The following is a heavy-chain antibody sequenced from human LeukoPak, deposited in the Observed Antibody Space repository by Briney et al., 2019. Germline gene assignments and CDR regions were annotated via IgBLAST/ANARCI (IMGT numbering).Heavy chain of an antibody. CDR1: GFTVSSNY. CDR2: INHSGNT. Sequence: GSLRLSCAASGFTVSSNYMSWVRQAPGKGLEWIGEINHSGNTNYNPSLKSRVTMSVDTSKSQISLKLTSVTAADTATYYCAKGTQWPDPWGQGTRVTVSS. V-gene: IGHV4-34*01. CDR3: AKGTQWPDP. J-gene: IGHJ5*02. D-gene: IGHD6-19*01.